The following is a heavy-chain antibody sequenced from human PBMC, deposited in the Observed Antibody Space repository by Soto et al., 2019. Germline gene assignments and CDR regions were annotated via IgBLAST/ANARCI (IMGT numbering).Heavy chain of an antibody. CDR2: INHSGST. CDR1: GGSFSGYY. V-gene: IGHV4-34*01. J-gene: IGHJ6*02. CDR3: ASGWFGELSTYYYGMDV. D-gene: IGHD3-10*01. Sequence: PSETLSLTCAVCGGSFSGYYWSWIRQPPGKGLEWIGEINHSGSTNYNPSLKSRVTISVDTSKNQFSLKLSSVTAADTAVYYCASGWFGELSTYYYGMDVWGQGTTVTVSS.